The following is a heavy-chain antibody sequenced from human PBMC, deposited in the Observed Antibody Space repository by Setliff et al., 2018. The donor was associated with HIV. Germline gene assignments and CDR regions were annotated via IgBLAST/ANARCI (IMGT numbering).Heavy chain of an antibody. V-gene: IGHV3-74*01. J-gene: IGHJ4*02. Sequence: GESLKISCAASGFPFSSYWMTWVRQAPGRGLVWVSGINNDTTITTYADSVKGRFSISRDNAKNTLYLQMNSLRAEDTAVYYCATEGLLLESFDYWGRGTLVTVSS. CDR3: ATEGLLLESFDY. D-gene: IGHD3-22*01. CDR2: INNDTTIT. CDR1: GFPFSSYW.